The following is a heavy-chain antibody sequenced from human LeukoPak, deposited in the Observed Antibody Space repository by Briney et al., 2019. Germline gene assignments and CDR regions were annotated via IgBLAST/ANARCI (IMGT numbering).Heavy chain of an antibody. CDR2: ISYDGSNK. D-gene: IGHD3-10*01. Sequence: GGSLRLSCADSGFTFSSYGMHWVRQAPGKGLEWVAVISYDGSNKYYADSVKGRFTISRDNSKNTLYLQMNSLRAEDTAVYYCAKDRVYGSGSYLQHWGQGTLVTVSS. CDR1: GFTFSSYG. J-gene: IGHJ4*02. V-gene: IGHV3-30*18. CDR3: AKDRVYGSGSYLQH.